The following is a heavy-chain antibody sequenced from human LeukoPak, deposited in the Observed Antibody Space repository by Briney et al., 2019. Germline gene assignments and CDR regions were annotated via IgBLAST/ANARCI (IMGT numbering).Heavy chain of an antibody. CDR1: GYTLTELS. V-gene: IGHV1-24*01. CDR3: ATEVGAHDAFDI. J-gene: IGHJ3*02. D-gene: IGHD1-26*01. Sequence: ASVKVSCQVSGYTLTELSMHWVRQAPGKGLEWMGGFDPEDGETIYAQKFQGRVTMTEDTSTDTAYMELSSLRSEDTAVYYCATEVGAHDAFDIWGQGTMVTVSS. CDR2: FDPEDGET.